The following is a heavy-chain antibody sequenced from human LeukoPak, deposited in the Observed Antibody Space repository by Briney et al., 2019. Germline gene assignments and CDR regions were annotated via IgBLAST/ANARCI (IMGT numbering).Heavy chain of an antibody. CDR3: AKGTILWFGELLS. CDR2: ISYDGSNK. J-gene: IGHJ5*02. CDR1: GFTFSSYG. Sequence: SGGSLRLSCTASGFTFSSYGMHWVRQAPGKGLEWVAVISYDGSNKYYADSVKGRFTISRDNSRNTLYLQMNSLRAEDTAVYYCAKGTILWFGELLSWGQGTLVTVSS. V-gene: IGHV3-30*18. D-gene: IGHD3-10*01.